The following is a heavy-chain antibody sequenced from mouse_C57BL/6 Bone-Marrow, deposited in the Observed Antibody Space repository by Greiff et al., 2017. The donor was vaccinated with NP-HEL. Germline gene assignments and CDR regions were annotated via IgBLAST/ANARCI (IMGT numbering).Heavy chain of an antibody. J-gene: IGHJ3*01. V-gene: IGHV5-12*01. CDR1: GFTFSDYY. CDR2: ISNGGGST. Sequence: EVNVVESGGGLVQPGGSLKLSCAASGFTFSDYYMYWVRQTPEKRLEWVAYISNGGGSTYYPDTVKGRFTISRDNAKNTLYLQMSRLKSEDTAMYDCARQGDYGSSYGFVYWGQGTLGTVSA. CDR3: ARQGDYGSSYGFVY. D-gene: IGHD1-1*01.